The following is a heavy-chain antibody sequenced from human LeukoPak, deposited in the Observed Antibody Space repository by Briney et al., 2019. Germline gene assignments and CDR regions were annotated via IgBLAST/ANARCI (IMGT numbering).Heavy chain of an antibody. CDR3: ARGFYDSSRYHDAFDI. D-gene: IGHD3-22*01. CDR2: IYISGST. V-gene: IGHV4-61*02. CDR1: GGSISSSSYY. Sequence: SQTLSLTCTVSGGSISSSSYYWSWIRQPAGKGLEWIGRIYISGSTNYSPSLKSRVTISVDTSKNQLSLNLSSVTAADTAVYYYARGFYDSSRYHDAFDIWGQGTMVTVSS. J-gene: IGHJ3*02.